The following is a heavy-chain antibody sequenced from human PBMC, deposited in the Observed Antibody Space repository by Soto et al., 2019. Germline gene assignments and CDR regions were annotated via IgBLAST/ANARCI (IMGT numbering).Heavy chain of an antibody. V-gene: IGHV4-39*07. CDR3: ARVLGWLLPSDYYYYGMDV. CDR2: IFYSGST. J-gene: IGHJ6*02. Sequence: PSETLSLTCTVSGGSISSSSYYWGWIRQPPGKGLEWIGSIFYSGSTYYNPSLKSRVTISVDTSKNQFSLKLSSVTAADTAVYYCARVLGWLLPSDYYYYGMDVWGQGTTVTVSS. CDR1: GGSISSSSYY. D-gene: IGHD2-15*01.